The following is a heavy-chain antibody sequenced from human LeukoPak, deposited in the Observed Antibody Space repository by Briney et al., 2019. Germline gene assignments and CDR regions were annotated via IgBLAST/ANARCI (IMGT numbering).Heavy chain of an antibody. CDR3: ARNGGSGSYYNEVDWYFDL. D-gene: IGHD3-10*01. CDR2: IYYSGSS. V-gene: IGHV4-59*01. J-gene: IGHJ2*01. CDR1: GGSISTYY. Sequence: PSETLSLTCTVSGGSISTYYWSWIRQPPGKGLEWIGYIYYSGSSNYNPSLKSRVTISADTSKNQFSLKLSSVTAADTAVYYCARNGGSGSYYNEVDWYFDLWGRGTLVTVSS.